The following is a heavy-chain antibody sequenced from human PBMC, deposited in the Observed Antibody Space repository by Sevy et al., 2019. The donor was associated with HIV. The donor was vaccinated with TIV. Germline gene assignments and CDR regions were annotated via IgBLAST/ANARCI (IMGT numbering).Heavy chain of an antibody. J-gene: IGHJ4*02. CDR1: GFIVSSYY. D-gene: IGHD4-4*01. CDR3: AREATRLTV. CDR2: INTRGTT. Sequence: GGSLRLSCAASGFIVSSYYMGWVRQAPGKGLEWVSLINTRGTTFYADSVKGRFTISRDNSKNTLYLQMNGPRAEDTAMYYCAREATRLTVWGQGTLVTVSS. V-gene: IGHV3-53*01.